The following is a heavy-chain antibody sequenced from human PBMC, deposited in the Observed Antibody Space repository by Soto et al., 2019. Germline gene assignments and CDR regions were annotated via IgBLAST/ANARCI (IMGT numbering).Heavy chain of an antibody. Sequence: QVQLVESGGGVVQPGASLRLSCAASGFRFKSFVMHWVRQAPGKGLEWVAFTSYDGNNKDYGDSVKGRFTVSRDNSKNTLHLPMDFLRPEDTALYYCARWGTTGGFDLWGQGTLVSVSS. D-gene: IGHD3-16*01. CDR3: ARWGTTGGFDL. CDR1: GFRFKSFV. V-gene: IGHV3-30*19. J-gene: IGHJ4*02. CDR2: TSYDGNNK.